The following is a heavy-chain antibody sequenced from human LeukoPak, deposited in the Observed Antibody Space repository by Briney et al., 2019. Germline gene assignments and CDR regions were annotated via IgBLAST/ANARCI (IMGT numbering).Heavy chain of an antibody. Sequence: GGSLTLSCAASGFTFSSYAMHWVRQAPRQGQEWVAVISYDGSNKYYSDSVKGRFTISRDNSKNTLYLQMNSLRADDTAVYYCARDLDDYYGSGPYWGQGTLVTVSS. V-gene: IGHV3-30-3*01. CDR1: GFTFSSYA. CDR2: ISYDGSNK. J-gene: IGHJ4*02. D-gene: IGHD3-10*01. CDR3: ARDLDDYYGSGPY.